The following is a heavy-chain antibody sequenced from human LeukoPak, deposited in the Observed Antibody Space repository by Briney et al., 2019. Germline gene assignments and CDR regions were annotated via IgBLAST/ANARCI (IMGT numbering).Heavy chain of an antibody. CDR1: GYTFTGYY. J-gene: IGHJ4*02. V-gene: IGHV1-2*02. CDR2: INPNSGGT. Sequence: ASVKVSCKASGYTFTGYYMHWVRQAPGQGLKWMGWINPNSGGTNYAQKFQGRVTMTRDTSISTAYMELSRLRSDDTAVYYCARNLLGYCSGGSCPLPDYWGQGTLVTVSS. CDR3: ARNLLGYCSGGSCPLPDY. D-gene: IGHD2-15*01.